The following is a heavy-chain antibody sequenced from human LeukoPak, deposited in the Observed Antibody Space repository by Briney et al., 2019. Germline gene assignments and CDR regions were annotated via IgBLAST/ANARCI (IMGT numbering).Heavy chain of an antibody. Sequence: SVKVSCKASGGTFSSYAISWVRQAPGQGLEWMGGIIPIFGTANYAQKFQGRVTITTDESTSTAYMELSSLRSEDTAVYYCAGYCSSTSCYKGNNWFDPWGQGTLVTVSS. CDR2: IIPIFGTA. V-gene: IGHV1-69*05. CDR3: AGYCSSTSCYKGNNWFDP. CDR1: GGTFSSYA. J-gene: IGHJ5*02. D-gene: IGHD2-2*02.